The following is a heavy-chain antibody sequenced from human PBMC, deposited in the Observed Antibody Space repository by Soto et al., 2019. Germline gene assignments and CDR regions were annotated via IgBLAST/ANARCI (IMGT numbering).Heavy chain of an antibody. Sequence: QVQLVQSGAEVKRPGSSVKVSCKASGDTFNFYSINSVRQAPGLGLEWMGRVNPIVSMSNYAQKFQGRVTMTADKSTSTASMELSSLRSADTAIYYCESSYGSGYRAFYYLGKGALVTVSS. D-gene: IGHD3-10*01. V-gene: IGHV1-69*02. CDR3: ESSYGSGYRAFYY. CDR2: VNPIVSMS. CDR1: GDTFNFYS. J-gene: IGHJ4*02.